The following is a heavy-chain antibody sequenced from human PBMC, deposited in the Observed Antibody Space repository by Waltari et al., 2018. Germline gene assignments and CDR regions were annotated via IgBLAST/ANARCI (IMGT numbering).Heavy chain of an antibody. D-gene: IGHD6-19*01. Sequence: QLQLQESGPGLVKPSETLSLTCTVYGGSISSSSYYWGWIRQPPGKGLEWIGSIYYSGSTYYNPSLKSRVTISVDTSKNQFSLKLSSVTAADTAVYYCARDRQWLPNWFDPWGQGTLVTVSS. CDR1: GGSISSSSYY. CDR3: ARDRQWLPNWFDP. CDR2: IYYSGST. J-gene: IGHJ5*02. V-gene: IGHV4-39*07.